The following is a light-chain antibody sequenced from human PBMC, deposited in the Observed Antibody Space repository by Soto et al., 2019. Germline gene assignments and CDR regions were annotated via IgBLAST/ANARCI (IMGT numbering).Light chain of an antibody. CDR3: QQYGSSST. CDR2: GAS. Sequence: VLTKSPATLSLSKSERATLSCRASQSVKTFLVWYQQRPGQAPRLLIYGASSRPTGIPDRFSGSGSGTDFTLTISRLEPEDFAVYYCQQYGSSSTFGQGTRLEIK. J-gene: IGKJ5*01. V-gene: IGKV3-20*01. CDR1: QSVKTF.